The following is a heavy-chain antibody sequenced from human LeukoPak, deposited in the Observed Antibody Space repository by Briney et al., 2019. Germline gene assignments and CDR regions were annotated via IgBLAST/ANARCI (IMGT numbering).Heavy chain of an antibody. J-gene: IGHJ3*02. CDR3: ATGYYDSSGYKRSDAFDI. CDR1: GYTLTELS. Sequence: GASVKVSCKVSGYTLTELSMHWVRQAPGKGLEWMGGFDPEDGETIYAQKFQGRVTMTEDTSTDTAYMELSSLRSEDTAVYYCATGYYDSSGYKRSDAFDIWRQGTMVTVSS. D-gene: IGHD3-22*01. CDR2: FDPEDGET. V-gene: IGHV1-24*01.